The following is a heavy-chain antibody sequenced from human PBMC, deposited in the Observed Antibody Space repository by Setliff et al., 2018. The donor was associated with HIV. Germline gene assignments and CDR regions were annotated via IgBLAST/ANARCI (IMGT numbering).Heavy chain of an antibody. Sequence: ASVKVSCKASGYTFTGYYVHWVRQAPGQGPEWMGWINPDTGGTNSAQRFQGRVTMTRDMSITTAYMELSSLKSDDTAMYYCARNVPGIVPRRVGFDPWGQGTQVTVSS. J-gene: IGHJ5*02. CDR3: ARNVPGIVPRRVGFDP. CDR1: GYTFTGYY. V-gene: IGHV1-2*02. D-gene: IGHD1-26*01. CDR2: INPDTGGT.